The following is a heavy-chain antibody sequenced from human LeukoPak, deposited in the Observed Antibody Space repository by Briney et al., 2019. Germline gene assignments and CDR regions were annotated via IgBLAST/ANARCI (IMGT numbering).Heavy chain of an antibody. CDR1: GGSISSYY. Sequence: PSETLSLTCTVSGGSISSYYGSWIRQPPGKGLEWIGYIYYSGSTNYNPSLKSRVTISVDTSKNQFSLKLSSVTAADTAVYYCARRMGSWSQNAFDIWGQGTMVTVSS. J-gene: IGHJ3*02. D-gene: IGHD6-13*01. V-gene: IGHV4-59*01. CDR2: IYYSGST. CDR3: ARRMGSWSQNAFDI.